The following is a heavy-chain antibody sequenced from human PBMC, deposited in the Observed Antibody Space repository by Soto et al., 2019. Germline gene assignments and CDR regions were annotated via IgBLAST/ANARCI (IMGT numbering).Heavy chain of an antibody. J-gene: IGHJ4*02. CDR2: LIPILGIA. V-gene: IGHV1-69*08. Sequence: QVQLVQSGAEVKKPGSSVKVSCTASGGTFSSSTISWVRQAPGHGLEWMGRLIPILGIAIYAQKFQGRVTRTADKSTSSADMELSSLRAEDTAVEDCAREGGYCEDSSGRVEPFDYGGQGTLVTVSS. CDR1: GGTFSSST. D-gene: IGHD3-22*01. CDR3: AREGGYCEDSSGRVEPFDY.